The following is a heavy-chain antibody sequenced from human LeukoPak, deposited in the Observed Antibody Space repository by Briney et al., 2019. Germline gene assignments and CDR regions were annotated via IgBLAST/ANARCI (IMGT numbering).Heavy chain of an antibody. CDR1: GFTFSSYE. J-gene: IGHJ3*02. CDR3: ARADGDYNGAFDI. D-gene: IGHD4-17*01. CDR2: ISSSGSTI. V-gene: IGHV3-48*03. Sequence: GGSLRLSCAASGFTFSSYEMNWVRQAPGKGLEGVSYISSSGSTIYYADSVKGRFTISRDNAKNSLYLQMNSLRAEDTGVYYCARADGDYNGAFDIWGQGTMVTVSS.